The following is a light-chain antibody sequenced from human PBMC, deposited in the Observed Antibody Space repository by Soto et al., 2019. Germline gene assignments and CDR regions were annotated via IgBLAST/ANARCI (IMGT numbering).Light chain of an antibody. V-gene: IGKV1-5*03. CDR2: KAS. Sequence: DLQMTQSPSTLSASVGDRVTITCRASQNINTWLAWYQQKPGKAPKLLIYKASILHSGVPSRFSGSGSATEYTLTISSLQPDDFATYYCQQYSGYPWTFGQGTKVEIK. CDR3: QQYSGYPWT. CDR1: QNINTW. J-gene: IGKJ1*01.